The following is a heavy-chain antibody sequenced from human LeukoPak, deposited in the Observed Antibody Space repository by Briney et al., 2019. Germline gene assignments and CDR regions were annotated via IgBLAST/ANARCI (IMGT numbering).Heavy chain of an antibody. V-gene: IGHV3-15*01. CDR3: TTQASLDGYPD. J-gene: IGHJ4*02. D-gene: IGHD5-24*01. CDR1: GFTFSNAW. CDR2: IKSKTDGGTT. Sequence: PGGSLRLSCAASGFTFSNAWMSWVRQAPGKGLEWVGRIKSKTDGGTTDYAAPVKGRFTISRDDSKNTLYLQMNSLKTEDTAVYYRTTQASLDGYPDWGQGTLVTVSS.